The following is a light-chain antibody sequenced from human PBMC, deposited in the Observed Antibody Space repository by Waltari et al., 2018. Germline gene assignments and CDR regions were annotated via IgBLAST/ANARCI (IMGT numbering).Light chain of an antibody. V-gene: IGLV1-47*01. CDR1: SFNIGGNY. J-gene: IGLJ3*02. Sequence: QTVLTQPPSVSGTPGQRVTLPCSGSSFNIGGNYVYWFQQLPGTAPKLLIYRNDERPSGVPDRISGSKSGTSASLAISGLRSEDEAHYYCAAWDDSLSASLFGGGTKLTVL. CDR2: RND. CDR3: AAWDDSLSASL.